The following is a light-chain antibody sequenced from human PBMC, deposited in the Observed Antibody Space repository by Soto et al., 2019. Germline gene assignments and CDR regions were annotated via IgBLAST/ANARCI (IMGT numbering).Light chain of an antibody. CDR2: EGS. V-gene: IGLV2-23*03. CDR1: SSDVGSYNL. CDR3: CSYAGSSTFHVV. J-gene: IGLJ2*01. Sequence: QSVLTQPASVSGSPGQSITISCTGTSSDVGSYNLVSWYQQHPGKAPKLMIYEGSKRPSGVSNRFSGSNSGNTASLTISGLQAEDEAGYYCCSYAGSSTFHVVFGGGTKLTVL.